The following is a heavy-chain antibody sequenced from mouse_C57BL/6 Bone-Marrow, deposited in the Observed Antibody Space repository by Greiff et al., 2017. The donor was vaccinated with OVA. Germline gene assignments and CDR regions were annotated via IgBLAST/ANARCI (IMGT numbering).Heavy chain of an antibody. Sequence: EVLLLESGAGLVKPGGSLKLSCAASGFTFSSYSMSWVRQTPEKRLEWVATISDGGSYTNYPDNVKGRFTIARDNTKNNLYLQMSHLKSEATAMYDCARDEAAGGFDYWGQGTMVTVSA. CDR2: ISDGGSYT. CDR3: ARDEAAGGFDY. V-gene: IGHV5-4*01. CDR1: GFTFSSYS. J-gene: IGHJ3*01. D-gene: IGHD6-1*01.